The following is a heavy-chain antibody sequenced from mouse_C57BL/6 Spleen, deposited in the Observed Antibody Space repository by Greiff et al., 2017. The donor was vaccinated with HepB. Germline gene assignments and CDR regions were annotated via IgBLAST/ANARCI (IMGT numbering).Heavy chain of an antibody. CDR3: KGSDYDYDGRFYAMDY. V-gene: IGHV6-6*01. D-gene: IGHD2-4*01. Sequence: EVQVVESGGGLVQPGGSMKLSCAASGFTFSDAWMDWVRQSPEKGLEWVAEIRNKANNHATYYAESVKGRFTISRDDSKSSVYLQMNSLRAEDTGIYYCKGSDYDYDGRFYAMDYWGQGTSVTVSS. CDR2: IRNKANNHAT. J-gene: IGHJ4*01. CDR1: GFTFSDAW.